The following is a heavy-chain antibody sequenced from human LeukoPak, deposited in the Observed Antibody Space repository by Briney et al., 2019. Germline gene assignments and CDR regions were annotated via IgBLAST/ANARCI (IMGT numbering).Heavy chain of an antibody. J-gene: IGHJ6*02. CDR2: ISSSSYI. D-gene: IGHD3-16*01. CDR1: GFTFSSYS. Sequence: GGSLRLSCAASGFTFSSYSMNWVRQAPGKGLEWVSSISSSSYIYYADSVKGRFTISRDNAKNSLYLQMSNLRAEDTAVYFCARGGGLDVWGQGATVTVSS. V-gene: IGHV3-21*04. CDR3: ARGGGLDV.